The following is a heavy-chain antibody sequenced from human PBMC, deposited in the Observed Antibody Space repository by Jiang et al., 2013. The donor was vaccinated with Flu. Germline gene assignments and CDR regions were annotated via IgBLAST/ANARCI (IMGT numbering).Heavy chain of an antibody. D-gene: IGHD3-22*01. CDR1: GGSFSGYY. V-gene: IGHV4-34*01. CDR3: ARGRSVRYYDSSGYSPDLDY. J-gene: IGHJ4*02. CDR2: INHSGST. Sequence: LLKPSETLSLTCAVYGGSFSGYYWSWIRQPPGKGLEWIGEINHSGSTNYNPSLKSRVTISVDTSKNQFSLKLSSVTAADTAVYYCARGRSVRYYDSSGYSPDLDYWGQGTLVTVSS.